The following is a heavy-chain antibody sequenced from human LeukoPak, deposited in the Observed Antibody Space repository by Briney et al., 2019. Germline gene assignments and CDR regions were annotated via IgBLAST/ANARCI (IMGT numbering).Heavy chain of an antibody. D-gene: IGHD3-3*01. V-gene: IGHV4-31*03. J-gene: IGHJ6*03. CDR2: IYYSGST. Sequence: SETLSLTCTVSGGSISSGGYYWSWIRQHPGKGLEWIGYIYYSGSTYYNPSLKSRVTISVDTSKNQSSLKLSSVTAADTAVYYCARTAGEWLEDYYYMDVWGKGTTVTVSS. CDR3: ARTAGEWLEDYYYMDV. CDR1: GGSISSGGYY.